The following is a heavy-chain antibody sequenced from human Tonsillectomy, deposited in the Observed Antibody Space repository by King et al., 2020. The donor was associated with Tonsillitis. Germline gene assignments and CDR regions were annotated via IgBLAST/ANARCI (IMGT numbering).Heavy chain of an antibody. V-gene: IGHV4-59*01. Sequence: QLQESGPGLVKPSETLSLTCNVSGGSIRNYYWSWIRQPPGKGLEWIGYIYYSGTTNYNPSLKSRVTMSVDTSNNQVSLKLSSVTAADTAVYYCARDVGYSSGWELDYWGQGTLVTVSS. D-gene: IGHD6-19*01. CDR2: IYYSGTT. J-gene: IGHJ4*02. CDR1: GGSIRNYY. CDR3: ARDVGYSSGWELDY.